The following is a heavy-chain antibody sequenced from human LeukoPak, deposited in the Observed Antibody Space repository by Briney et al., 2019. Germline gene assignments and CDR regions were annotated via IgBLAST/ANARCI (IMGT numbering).Heavy chain of an antibody. CDR1: GGSISHYY. CDR2: IYYSGNT. D-gene: IGHD6-19*01. V-gene: IGHV4-59*01. Sequence: SETLSLTCTVSGGSISHYYWSWIRQPPGKGLEWIAYIYYSGNTNYNPSLKSRVTISVDTSKNQFSLKLSSVTAADTAVYCCARAHSIAVAADTLDYWGQGTLVTVSS. J-gene: IGHJ4*02. CDR3: ARAHSIAVAADTLDY.